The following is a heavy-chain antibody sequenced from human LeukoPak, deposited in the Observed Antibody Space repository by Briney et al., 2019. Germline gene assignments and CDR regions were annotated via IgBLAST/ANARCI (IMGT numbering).Heavy chain of an antibody. CDR3: AGESSLSDFDY. J-gene: IGHJ4*02. Sequence: PSDTLSLTCTVSGGSISSYYWSWIRQPPGKGLEWIGYIYYSGSTNYNPSLKSRVTISVDTSKNQFSLKRSSVPAADTAVYYCAGESSLSDFDYWGQGTLVTVSS. V-gene: IGHV4-59*12. D-gene: IGHD3-16*02. CDR2: IYYSGST. CDR1: GGSISSYY.